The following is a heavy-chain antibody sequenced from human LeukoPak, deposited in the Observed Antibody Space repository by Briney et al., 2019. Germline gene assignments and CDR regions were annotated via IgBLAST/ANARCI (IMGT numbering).Heavy chain of an antibody. CDR2: IYPRDGST. J-gene: IGHJ4*02. Sequence: ASVKVSCKASGYTFTSNYIHWVRQAPGQGLEWMGMIYPRDGSTSYAQNFQGRVTVTRDTSTSTVHMELSGLRSEDTAVYYCARDEEGFDYWGQGTLVTVSS. V-gene: IGHV1-46*01. CDR1: GYTFTSNY. CDR3: ARDEEGFDY.